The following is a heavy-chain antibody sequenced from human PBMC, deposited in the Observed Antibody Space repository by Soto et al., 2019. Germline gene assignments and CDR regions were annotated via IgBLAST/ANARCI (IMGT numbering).Heavy chain of an antibody. CDR2: IIPIFGTT. Sequence: QVQLVQSETEVRKPGSSVKVSCRASGGTFGSNAISWVRQAPGQGLEWMGNIIPIFGTTKNAQNFQGRVTITADEATNTAYEEQSSLRSEDTAIYFCAREGYTFGPGAVRGAFDIWGQATLVTVSS. CDR3: AREGYTFGPGAVRGAFDI. D-gene: IGHD1-1*01. CDR1: GGTFGSNA. V-gene: IGHV1-69*15. J-gene: IGHJ3*02.